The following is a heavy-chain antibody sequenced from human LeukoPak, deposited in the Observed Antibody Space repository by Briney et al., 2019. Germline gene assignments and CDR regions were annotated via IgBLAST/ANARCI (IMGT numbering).Heavy chain of an antibody. Sequence: PGGSLRLSCAASGFTFCDYYMNWVRQAPGKGLERVSYISSSSSNINYAASVKGRFTISRDNAKNLLYLQMNSLRAEDTAVYYCARPRSSVYVRFGMDVWGPGTTVTVSS. J-gene: IGHJ6*01. CDR2: ISSSSSNI. V-gene: IGHV3-11*06. CDR1: GFTFCDYY. D-gene: IGHD5/OR15-5a*01. CDR3: ARPRSSVYVRFGMDV.